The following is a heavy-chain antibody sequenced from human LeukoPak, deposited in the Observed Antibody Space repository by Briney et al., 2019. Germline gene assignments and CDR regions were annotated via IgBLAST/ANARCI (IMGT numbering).Heavy chain of an antibody. V-gene: IGHV3-30-3*01. Sequence: GSLRLSCAASGFTFSSYAMHWVRQAPGKGLEWVAVISYDGSNKYYADSVKGRFTISRDNSKNTLFLQMDSLTAEDTAIYYCAKGPVRYYYMDVWGKGTTVTVSS. CDR2: ISYDGSNK. CDR1: GFTFSSYA. J-gene: IGHJ6*03. D-gene: IGHD2-8*01. CDR3: AKGPVRYYYMDV.